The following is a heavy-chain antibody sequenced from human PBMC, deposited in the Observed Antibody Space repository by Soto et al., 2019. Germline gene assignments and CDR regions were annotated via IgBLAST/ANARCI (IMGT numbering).Heavy chain of an antibody. CDR1: GFTFSSYG. CDR2: MWYDGSNK. Sequence: PGGSLRLSCAASGFTFSSYGMHWVRQAPGKGLEWVAVMWYDGSNKYYAASVKGRFSISRDNSKNTLYLQMNSLRAEDTAVYYCARDYCDSSGYCPFDYWGQGTLVTVSS. CDR3: ARDYCDSSGYCPFDY. D-gene: IGHD3-22*01. J-gene: IGHJ4*02. V-gene: IGHV3-33*01.